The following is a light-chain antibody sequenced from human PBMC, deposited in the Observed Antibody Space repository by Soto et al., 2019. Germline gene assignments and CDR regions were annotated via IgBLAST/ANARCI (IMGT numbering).Light chain of an antibody. CDR2: EVT. J-gene: IGLJ2*01. CDR1: SSDVGANNY. Sequence: ALTQPASVSGSPGQSITISCTGTSSDVGANNYVSWYQHHPGKAPKVIIYEVTNRPSGVSNRFSGSKSGNTASLTISGLQAEDEADYYCSSYAISSTLLFGGGTKLTVL. CDR3: SSYAISSTLL. V-gene: IGLV2-14*01.